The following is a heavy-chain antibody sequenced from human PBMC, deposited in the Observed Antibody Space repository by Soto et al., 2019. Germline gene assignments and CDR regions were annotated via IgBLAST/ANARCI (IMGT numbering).Heavy chain of an antibody. CDR2: IHYSGNT. V-gene: IGHV4-59*01. Sequence: SETLSLTCTVSGDSISSYFWTWIRQSPGKGLQWIGYIHYSGNTNYNPSLKTRVTMSVDTSKNQFSLRLTSVTAADTAVYYCARMNQLAPKRNAFDIWGQGTMVTVSS. CDR3: ARMNQLAPKRNAFDI. J-gene: IGHJ3*02. CDR1: GDSISSYF. D-gene: IGHD1-1*01.